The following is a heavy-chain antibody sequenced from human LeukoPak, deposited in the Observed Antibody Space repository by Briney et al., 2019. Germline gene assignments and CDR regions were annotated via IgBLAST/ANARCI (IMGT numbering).Heavy chain of an antibody. CDR1: GYTFSSYG. D-gene: IGHD3-10*01. J-gene: IGHJ4*02. Sequence: GASVKVSCKASGYTFSSYGISWVRQAPGQGLERMGWISAYNGNTNYRQKLQGRVTMTTDTSTNTAYMDLRSLRSDDTAIYYCARDSPDGSGTYYNDSPDYWGQGTLVTVSS. CDR3: ARDSPDGSGTYYNDSPDY. CDR2: ISAYNGNT. V-gene: IGHV1-18*01.